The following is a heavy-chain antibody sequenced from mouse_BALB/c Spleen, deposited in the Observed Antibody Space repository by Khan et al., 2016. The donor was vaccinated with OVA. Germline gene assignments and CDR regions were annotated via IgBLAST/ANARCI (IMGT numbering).Heavy chain of an antibody. Sequence: EVKLLESGPGLVKPSQSLSLTCTVTGYSITSDYAWNWIRQFPGNKLEWMGYIKYSGSTSYTPSLKSRISITRNTSKNRFFLQLSSVTTEDTATDYCSRSGTITTVVATDFDYWGQGTTLTVSS. J-gene: IGHJ2*01. D-gene: IGHD1-1*01. CDR3: SRSGTITTVVATDFDY. CDR2: IKYSGST. V-gene: IGHV3-2*02. CDR1: GYSITSDYA.